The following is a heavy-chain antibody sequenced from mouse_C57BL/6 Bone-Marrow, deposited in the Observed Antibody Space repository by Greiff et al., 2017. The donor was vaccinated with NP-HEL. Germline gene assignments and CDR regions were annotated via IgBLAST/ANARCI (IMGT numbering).Heavy chain of an antibody. CDR2: IDPENGDT. Sequence: VQLQQSGAELVRPGASVKLSCTASGFNIKDDYMHWVKQRPEQGLEWIGWIDPENGDTEYPSKFQGKATITADTSSNTAYLQLSSLTSEDTAVYYCTADYYGSNLPVGPFAYWGQGTLVTVSA. V-gene: IGHV14-4*01. J-gene: IGHJ3*01. D-gene: IGHD1-1*01. CDR3: TADYYGSNLPVGPFAY. CDR1: GFNIKDDY.